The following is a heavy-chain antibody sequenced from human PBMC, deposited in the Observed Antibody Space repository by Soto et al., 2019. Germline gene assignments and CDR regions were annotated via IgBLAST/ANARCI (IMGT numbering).Heavy chain of an antibody. Sequence: PSETLSLTCAVYGGSFSGYYWSWIRQPPGKGLEWIGEINHSGSTNYNPSLKSRVTISVDTSKNQFSLKLSSVTAADTAVYYCGRGLTAIAAAGTASWFDPWGQGTLVTVSS. V-gene: IGHV4-34*01. J-gene: IGHJ5*02. CDR1: GGSFSGYY. CDR3: GRGLTAIAAAGTASWFDP. D-gene: IGHD6-13*01. CDR2: INHSGST.